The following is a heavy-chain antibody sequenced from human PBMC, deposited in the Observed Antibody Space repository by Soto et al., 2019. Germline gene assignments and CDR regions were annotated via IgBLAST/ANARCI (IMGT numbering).Heavy chain of an antibody. CDR1: GYTFSSYY. CDR2: INPNGGST. D-gene: IGHD3-9*01. Sequence: QVQLVQSGAEVKKPGASVKVSCKASGYTFSSYYIHWVRQAPGQGLEWIGIINPNGGSTNYAQNXXXXXTVXXXXXTATVYMXLSALTSDDTAMYYCARGLGLGDCWGQGTLVTVSS. J-gene: IGHJ4*02. CDR3: ARGLGLGDC. V-gene: IGHV1-46*01.